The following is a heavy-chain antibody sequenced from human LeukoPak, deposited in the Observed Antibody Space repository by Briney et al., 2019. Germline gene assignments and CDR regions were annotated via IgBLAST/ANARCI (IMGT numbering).Heavy chain of an antibody. CDR2: ISSSSSTI. Sequence: GGSLRLSCAASGFTFSSYSMNWVRQAPGKGLEWVSFISSSSSTIYYADSVKGRFTISRDNAKNSLYLQMNSLRAEDTAVYYSARDRGGSYSAIDYWGQGTLVTVSS. CDR1: GFTFSSYS. D-gene: IGHD1-26*01. J-gene: IGHJ4*02. V-gene: IGHV3-48*04. CDR3: ARDRGGSYSAIDY.